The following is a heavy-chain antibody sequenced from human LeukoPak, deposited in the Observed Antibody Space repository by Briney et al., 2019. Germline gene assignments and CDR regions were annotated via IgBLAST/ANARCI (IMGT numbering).Heavy chain of an antibody. Sequence: GGSLRLSCAASGFTFSSYGMHWVRQAPGKGLEWVAHIWYDGSNKFYADSVKGRFTIFRDNSKDTLYLQMNSLRADDTAVYYCARDPPSATDYYKYFDYWGQGTLVTVSS. D-gene: IGHD3-9*01. CDR3: ARDPPSATDYYKYFDY. CDR2: IWYDGSNK. J-gene: IGHJ4*02. CDR1: GFTFSSYG. V-gene: IGHV3-33*08.